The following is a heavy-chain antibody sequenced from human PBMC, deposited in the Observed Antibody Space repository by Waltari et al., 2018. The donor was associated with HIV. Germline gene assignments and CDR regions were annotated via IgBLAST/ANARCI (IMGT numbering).Heavy chain of an antibody. CDR1: GFTGRNYG. D-gene: IGHD2-8*02. CDR2: VWQDGSNK. CDR3: ARDVQGYCAGERCFYGMDV. V-gene: IGHV3-33*01. J-gene: IGHJ6*02. Sequence: QVQLVGSGGGVVQPGRSLRLPCEQSGFTGRNYGIAWVRQAPGKGLEWVAVVWQDGSNKYYGDSVKGRFTISRDNSKNTLELQMNSLRAEDTAVYYCARDVQGYCAGERCFYGMDVWGQGTTVTVSS.